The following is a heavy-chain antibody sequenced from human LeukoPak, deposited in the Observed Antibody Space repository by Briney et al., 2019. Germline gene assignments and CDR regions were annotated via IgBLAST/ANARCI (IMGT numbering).Heavy chain of an antibody. V-gene: IGHV4-34*01. CDR3: ARVPNYYDSSGYYYHPFDY. CDR2: INHSGST. Sequence: SETLSLTCAVYGGSFSGYYWSWIRQPPGKGLEWIGEINHSGSTNYNPSLKSRVTISVDTSKNQFSLKLSSVTAADTAVYYCARVPNYYDSSGYYYHPFDYWGQGTLVTVSS. D-gene: IGHD3-22*01. J-gene: IGHJ4*02. CDR1: GGSFSGYY.